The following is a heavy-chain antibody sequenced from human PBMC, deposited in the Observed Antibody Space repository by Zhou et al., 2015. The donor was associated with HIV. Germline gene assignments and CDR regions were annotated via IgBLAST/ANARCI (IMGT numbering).Heavy chain of an antibody. CDR2: ILPMFGTT. V-gene: IGHV1-69*01. CDR3: ARVSYHLTSYYFYAMDV. J-gene: IGHJ6*02. CDR1: GGPFTTHA. Sequence: QVHLVQSGAEVKKTGSSVKVSCQASGGPFTTHAFSWVRQAPGQGLEWMGAILPMFGTTDYAQKFQGRVTITADESTSTAYMELSSLRSEDTAVYYCARVSYHLTSYYFYAMDVWGQGTTVTVSS.